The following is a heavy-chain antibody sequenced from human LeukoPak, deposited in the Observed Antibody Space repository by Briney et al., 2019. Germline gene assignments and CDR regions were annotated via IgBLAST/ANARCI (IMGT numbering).Heavy chain of an antibody. Sequence: GSLRLSCAASGFSFSSYALSWVRQAPGKGLEYVSAISSNGGSTYYADSVKGRFTISRDNSKNTLYLQMSSLRAEDMAVYYCVKVSVSGSSVDYWGQGTLVTVSS. V-gene: IGHV3-64D*06. D-gene: IGHD2-15*01. CDR3: VKVSVSGSSVDY. CDR2: ISSNGGST. J-gene: IGHJ4*02. CDR1: GFSFSSYA.